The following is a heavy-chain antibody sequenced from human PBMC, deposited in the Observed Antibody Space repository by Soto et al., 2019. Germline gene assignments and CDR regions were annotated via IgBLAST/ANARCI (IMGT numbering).Heavy chain of an antibody. CDR3: TNTGYSSGWYEDY. CDR2: IRSKANSYAT. CDR1: GFTFIGSA. D-gene: IGHD6-19*01. V-gene: IGHV3-73*01. J-gene: IGHJ4*02. Sequence: GGSLRLSCAASGFTFIGSAMHWVRQASGKGLEWVGRIRSKANSYATAYAASVKGRFTISRDDSKNTAYLQMNSLKTEDTAVYYCTNTGYSSGWYEDYWGQGTLVTVSS.